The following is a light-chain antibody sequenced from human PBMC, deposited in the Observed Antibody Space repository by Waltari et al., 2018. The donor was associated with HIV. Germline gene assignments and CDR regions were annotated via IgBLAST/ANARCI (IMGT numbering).Light chain of an antibody. CDR1: QDVASY. J-gene: IGKJ1*01. CDR2: VAS. V-gene: IGKV1-39*01. CDR3: QQSYTAPRT. Sequence: DIQLTQSPSSLSASLGDRIPINCRASQDVASYLNWYRHRPGTAPQLLIYVASNLQTGVPSRFSASGSGTDFSLTIDGLQREDFATYFCQQSYTAPRTFGLGTKVE.